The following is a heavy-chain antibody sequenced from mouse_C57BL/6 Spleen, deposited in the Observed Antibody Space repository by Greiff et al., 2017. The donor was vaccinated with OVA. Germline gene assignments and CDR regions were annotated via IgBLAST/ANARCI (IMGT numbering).Heavy chain of an antibody. Sequence: EVKLQESGPELVKPGASVKISCKASGYSFTGYYMNWVKQSPEKSLEWIGEINPSTGGTTYNQKFKAKATLTVDKSSSTAYMQLKSLTSEDSAVYYCARSELYYGSSYVAYWGQGTLVTVSA. CDR2: INPSTGGT. J-gene: IGHJ3*01. V-gene: IGHV1-42*01. CDR3: ARSELYYGSSYVAY. CDR1: GYSFTGYY. D-gene: IGHD1-1*01.